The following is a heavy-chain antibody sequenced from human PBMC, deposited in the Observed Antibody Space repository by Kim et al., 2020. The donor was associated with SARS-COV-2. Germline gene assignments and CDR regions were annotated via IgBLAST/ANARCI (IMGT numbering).Heavy chain of an antibody. CDR3: TTYPWDLLRKFDY. CDR1: GFTFSNAW. V-gene: IGHV3-15*01. J-gene: IGHJ4*02. Sequence: GGSLRLSCAASGFTFSNAWMSWVRQAPGKGLEWVGHIKSKTDGGTTDYAAPVKVRFTISRDDSKNTLYLQMNSLKTEDTAVYYCTTYPWDLLRKFDYWGQGTLVTVSS. CDR2: IKSKTDGGTT. D-gene: IGHD1-26*01.